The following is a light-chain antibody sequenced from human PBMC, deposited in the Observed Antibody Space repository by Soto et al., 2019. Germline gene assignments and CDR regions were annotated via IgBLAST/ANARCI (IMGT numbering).Light chain of an antibody. V-gene: IGKV1-5*01. CDR1: QSISSW. Sequence: DIPVTQSPSTLSASVGDRVTITCRASQSISSWLAWYQQKPGKAPKLLIYDASSLESGVPSRFSGSGSGTEFTLTISSLQPDDFATYYCQQYNSYSPTFGQGTKVDI. CDR3: QQYNSYSPT. J-gene: IGKJ1*01. CDR2: DAS.